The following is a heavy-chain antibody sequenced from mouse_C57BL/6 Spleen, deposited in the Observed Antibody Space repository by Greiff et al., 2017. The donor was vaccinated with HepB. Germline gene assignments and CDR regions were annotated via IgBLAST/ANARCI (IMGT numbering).Heavy chain of an antibody. J-gene: IGHJ1*03. D-gene: IGHD1-1*01. CDR3: TPYGSSLYWYFDV. Sequence: VQLKESGAELVRPGASVKLSCTASGFNIKDDYMHWVKQRPEQGLEWIGWIDPENGDTEYASKFQGKATITADTSSNTAYLQLSSLTSEDTAVYYCTPYGSSLYWYFDVWGTGTTVTVSS. V-gene: IGHV14-4*01. CDR2: IDPENGDT. CDR1: GFNIKDDY.